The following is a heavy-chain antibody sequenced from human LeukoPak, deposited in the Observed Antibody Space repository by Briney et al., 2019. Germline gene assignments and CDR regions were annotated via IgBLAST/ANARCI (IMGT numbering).Heavy chain of an antibody. CDR1: GYTLTELS. V-gene: IGHV1-24*01. D-gene: IGHD1-26*01. CDR2: FDPEDGET. Sequence: SVKVSCKVSGYTLTELSMHWVRQAPGKGLEWMGGFDPEDGETIYAQKFQGRVTMTEDTSTDTAYMELSSLRSEDTAVYYCATRDLIGEPDPFDIWGQGTMVTVSP. CDR3: ATRDLIGEPDPFDI. J-gene: IGHJ3*02.